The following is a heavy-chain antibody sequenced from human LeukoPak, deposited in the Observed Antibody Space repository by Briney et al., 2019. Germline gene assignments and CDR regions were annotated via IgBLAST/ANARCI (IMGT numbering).Heavy chain of an antibody. CDR2: ISAYNGNT. V-gene: IGHV1-18*01. J-gene: IGHJ3*02. D-gene: IGHD3-10*01. CDR3: ARLTYYVSGSRDSFDI. CDR1: GYTFTSYG. Sequence: ASVKVSCKASGYTFTSYGISWVRQAPGQGLEWMGWISAYNGNTNYAQNLQGRVTMTTDTSTSTAYMELRSLRSDDTAVYYCARLTYYVSGSRDSFDIWGQGTMVTVSS.